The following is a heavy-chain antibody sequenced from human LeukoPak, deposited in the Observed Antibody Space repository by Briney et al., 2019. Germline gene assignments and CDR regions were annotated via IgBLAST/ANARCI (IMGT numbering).Heavy chain of an antibody. J-gene: IGHJ4*02. CDR2: ISSNGGST. D-gene: IGHD1-14*01. CDR3: ARDLVAEYYFDY. CDR1: GFTFSSYA. V-gene: IGHV3-64*01. Sequence: GGSLRLSCAASGFTFSSYAMHWVRQAPGKGLEYVSAISSNGGSTYYANSVKGRFTISRDNSKNTLYLQMGSLRAEDMAVYYCARDLVAEYYFDYWGQGTLVTVSS.